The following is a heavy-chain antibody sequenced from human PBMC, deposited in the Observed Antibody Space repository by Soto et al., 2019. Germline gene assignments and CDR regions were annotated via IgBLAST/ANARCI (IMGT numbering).Heavy chain of an antibody. CDR1: GFTFSSYE. CDR2: ISSSGSTI. Sequence: QPGGSLRLSCAASGFTFSSYEMNWVRQAPGKGLEWISYISSSGSTIYYADSVKGRFTISRDNAKNSLYLQMNSLRAEDTAVYYCARDHDDLNWFDPWGQGTLVTVST. J-gene: IGHJ5*02. V-gene: IGHV3-48*03. D-gene: IGHD4-17*01. CDR3: ARDHDDLNWFDP.